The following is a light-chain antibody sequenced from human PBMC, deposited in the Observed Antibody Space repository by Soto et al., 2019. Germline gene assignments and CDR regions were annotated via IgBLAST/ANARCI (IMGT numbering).Light chain of an antibody. CDR2: EVS. CDR3: SSFAGNNNVV. J-gene: IGLJ2*01. V-gene: IGLV2-8*01. CDR1: SSDVGVYNY. Sequence: QSVLTQPPSASGSPGQSVTISCTGTSSDVGVYNYVSWYQQHPGKAPKLMIYEVSKRPSGVPDRFSGSKSGTTASLTVSGLQAEDEADYYCSSFAGNNNVVFGGGTKVTVL.